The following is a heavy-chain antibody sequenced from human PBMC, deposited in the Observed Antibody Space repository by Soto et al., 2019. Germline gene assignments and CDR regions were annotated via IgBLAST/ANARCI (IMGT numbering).Heavy chain of an antibody. V-gene: IGHV1-18*01. CDR3: PRGRYGDY. Sequence: QVHLVQSGAEVKKPGASVKVSCQGSGYAFTTYGITWVRQAPGQGLEWMGWISAHNGNTNYAQKLQGRVTVTRDTSTSTAYMELRSLRYDATAVYYSPRGRYGDYWGQGALVTVSS. J-gene: IGHJ4*02. CDR1: GYAFTTYG. CDR2: ISAHNGNT. D-gene: IGHD1-1*01.